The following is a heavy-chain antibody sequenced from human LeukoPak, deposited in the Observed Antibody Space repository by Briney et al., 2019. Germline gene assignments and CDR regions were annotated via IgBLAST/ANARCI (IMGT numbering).Heavy chain of an antibody. D-gene: IGHD6-19*01. V-gene: IGHV6-1*01. CDR3: ARDEGNTGWHTFDI. Sequence: SQTLSLTCGISGDSVSTINGAWNWVRQSPSRGLEWLGRTYYRSKWYYDYAVSVQGRITINPDTSKSQFSLQLSSVTPEDTAVYYCARDEGNTGWHTFDIWGQGTLITVSS. CDR1: GDSVSTINGA. CDR2: TYYRSKWYY. J-gene: IGHJ4*02.